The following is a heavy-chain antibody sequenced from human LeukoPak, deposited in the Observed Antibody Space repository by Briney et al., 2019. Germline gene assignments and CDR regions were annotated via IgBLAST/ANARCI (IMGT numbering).Heavy chain of an antibody. CDR1: GFTFSSYS. CDR2: ISSSSSYI. V-gene: IGHV3-21*01. Sequence: GGSLRLSCVASGFTFSSYSMNWVRQAPGKGLEWVSSISSSSSYIYYADSVKGRFTISRDSAKNSLYLQMNSLRAEDTAVYYCAREGTEASDGYNFGYWGQGTLVTVSS. J-gene: IGHJ4*02. CDR3: AREGTEASDGYNFGY. D-gene: IGHD5-24*01.